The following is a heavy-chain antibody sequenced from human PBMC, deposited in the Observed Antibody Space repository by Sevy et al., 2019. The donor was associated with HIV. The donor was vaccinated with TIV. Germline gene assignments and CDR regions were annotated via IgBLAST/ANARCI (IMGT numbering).Heavy chain of an antibody. J-gene: IGHJ4*02. D-gene: IGHD3-22*01. CDR3: ARHLGDFSNGYRHHYDSSGRNYFDY. Sequence: GESLKISCKGSGYSFTSYWIGWVRQMPGKGLEWRGIIYPGDSDTRDSPSFQGQVTISADKSISTAYLQWSSLMASDIAMYYCARHLGDFSNGYRHHYDSSGRNYFDYWGQGTLVTVSS. CDR1: GYSFTSYW. CDR2: IYPGDSDT. V-gene: IGHV5-51*01.